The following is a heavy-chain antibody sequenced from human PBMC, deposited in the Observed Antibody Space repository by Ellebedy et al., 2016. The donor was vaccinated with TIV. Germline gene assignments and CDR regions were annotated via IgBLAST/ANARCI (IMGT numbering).Heavy chain of an antibody. V-gene: IGHV4-59*08. CDR2: IYYSGST. CDR1: GGSISTYY. CDR3: ARRKTMITTFDY. Sequence: MPGGSLRLSCTVPGGSISTYYWSWIPQLPGQGLEWIGYIYYSGSTNYNPSLKSRVTISVDTSKNQFSLKLSSVTAADTAVYYCARRKTMITTFDYWGQGTLVTVSS. J-gene: IGHJ4*02. D-gene: IGHD3-22*01.